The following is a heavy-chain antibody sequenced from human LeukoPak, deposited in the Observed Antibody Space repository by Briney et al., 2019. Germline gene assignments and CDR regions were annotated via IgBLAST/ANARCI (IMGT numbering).Heavy chain of an antibody. CDR2: IYYSGST. CDR3: ASSGVTAAAGTGGRDY. J-gene: IGHJ4*02. V-gene: IGHV4-39*07. CDR1: GGSISSSSYY. D-gene: IGHD6-13*01. Sequence: SETLSLTCTVSGGSISSSSYYWGWIRQPPGKGLEWIGSIYYSGSTYYNPSLKSRVTISVDTSKNQFSLKLSSVTAADTAVYYCASSGVTAAAGTGGRDYWGQGTLVTVSS.